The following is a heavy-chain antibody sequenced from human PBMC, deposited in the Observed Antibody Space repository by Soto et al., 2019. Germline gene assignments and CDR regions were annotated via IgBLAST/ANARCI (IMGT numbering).Heavy chain of an antibody. D-gene: IGHD3-22*01. CDR2: ISGSGGST. CDR3: AKIPHYYDSSGYYFGWFDP. J-gene: IGHJ5*02. Sequence: AISGSGGSTYYADSVKGRFTISRDNSKNTLYLQMNSLRAEDTAVYYCAKIPHYYDSSGYYFGWFDPWGQGTLVTVSS. V-gene: IGHV3-23*01.